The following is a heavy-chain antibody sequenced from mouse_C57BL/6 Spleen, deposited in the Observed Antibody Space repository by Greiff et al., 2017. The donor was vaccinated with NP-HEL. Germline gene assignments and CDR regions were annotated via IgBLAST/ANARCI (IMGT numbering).Heavy chain of an antibody. CDR2: ISYDGSN. J-gene: IGHJ4*01. CDR1: GYSITSGYY. V-gene: IGHV3-6*01. CDR3: ARLYYDSYYYAMDY. Sequence: EVQLQESGPGLVKPSQSLSLTCSVTGYSITSGYYWNWIRQFPGNKLEWMGYISYDGSNNYNPSLKNRISITRDTSKNQFFLKLNSVTTEDTATYYCARLYYDSYYYAMDYWGQGTSVTVSS. D-gene: IGHD2-4*01.